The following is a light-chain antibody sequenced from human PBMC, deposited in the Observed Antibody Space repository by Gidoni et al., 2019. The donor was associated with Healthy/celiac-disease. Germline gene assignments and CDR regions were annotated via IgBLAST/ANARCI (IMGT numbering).Light chain of an antibody. Sequence: SSELTQDPAVSVALGQTVRITCQGDSLRSYYASWYQQKPGQAPVLVIYGKNNRPSGIPDRFSGSSSGNTASLTITGAQAEDEADYYCNSRDSSGTRGFGGGTKLTVL. CDR1: SLRSYY. CDR2: GKN. J-gene: IGLJ2*01. V-gene: IGLV3-19*01. CDR3: NSRDSSGTRG.